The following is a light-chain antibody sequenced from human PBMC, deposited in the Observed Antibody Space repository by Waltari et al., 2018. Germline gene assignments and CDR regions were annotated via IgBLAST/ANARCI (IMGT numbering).Light chain of an antibody. Sequence: VLLTQSPASLSVSPGDTVILSCRASQSVRTNLVWYQQKAGQAPRTLIYGASTRASGVPSRFSGSGSETDFTLSISSLQSEDAAVYFCQQYYVWPPITFGGGTKLEI. CDR2: GAS. CDR1: QSVRTN. J-gene: IGKJ4*01. V-gene: IGKV3-15*01. CDR3: QQYYVWPPIT.